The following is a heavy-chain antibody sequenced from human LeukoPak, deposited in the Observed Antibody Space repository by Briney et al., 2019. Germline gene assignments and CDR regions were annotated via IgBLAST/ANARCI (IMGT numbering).Heavy chain of an antibody. Sequence: GASVKVSCKASGGTFISYAISWVRQAPGPGLEWMGGIIPIFGTANYAQKFQGRVTITADESTSTAYMELSSLRSEDTAVYYCARAPMYYYGSGSYLDYWGQGTLVTVSS. D-gene: IGHD3-10*01. J-gene: IGHJ4*02. CDR1: GGTFISYA. V-gene: IGHV1-69*13. CDR2: IIPIFGTA. CDR3: ARAPMYYYGSGSYLDY.